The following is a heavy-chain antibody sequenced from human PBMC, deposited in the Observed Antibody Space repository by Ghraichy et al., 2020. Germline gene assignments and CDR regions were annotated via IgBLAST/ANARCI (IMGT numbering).Heavy chain of an antibody. J-gene: IGHJ4*02. CDR3: TTEGIRGVQTYYFDY. Sequence: GGSLRLSCAASGFTFNDAWMSWVRQTPGKGLEWVGRSKSKSAGGATDYAAPVRGRFIVSRDASTNTLHLQMTSLQAEDTGVYYCTTEGIRGVQTYYFDYWGQGILVAVSS. CDR1: GFTFNDAW. D-gene: IGHD3-10*01. V-gene: IGHV3-15*05. CDR2: SKSKSAGGAT.